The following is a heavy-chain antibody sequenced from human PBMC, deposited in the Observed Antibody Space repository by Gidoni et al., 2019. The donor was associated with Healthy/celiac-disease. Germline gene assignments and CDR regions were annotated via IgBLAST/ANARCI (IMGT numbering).Heavy chain of an antibody. D-gene: IGHD4-17*01. Sequence: QVQLVESGGGVVQPGGSLRLSCAASGFTFSSYGMHWVRQAPGKGLEWVAFIRYDGSNKHYADSVKGRFTISRDNSKNTLYLQMNSLRAEDTAVYYCAKSGVGYGDPTVGYWGQGTLVTVSS. CDR1: GFTFSSYG. J-gene: IGHJ4*02. CDR2: IRYDGSNK. V-gene: IGHV3-30*02. CDR3: AKSGVGYGDPTVGY.